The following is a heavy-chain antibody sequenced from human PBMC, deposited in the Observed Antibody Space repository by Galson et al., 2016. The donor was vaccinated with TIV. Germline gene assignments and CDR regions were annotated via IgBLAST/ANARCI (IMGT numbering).Heavy chain of an antibody. CDR1: GDTFSSYS. V-gene: IGHV1-69*06. Sequence: SVKASCKASGDTFSSYSISWVRQAPGQGLEWMGGIIPVFGTSNYAQKFQGRVTITADKSTSTAYMELTSLRSDDTAVYFCATRGQQWLAPYYYYGMDVWGQGTTVTVSS. J-gene: IGHJ6*02. CDR3: ATRGQQWLAPYYYYGMDV. D-gene: IGHD6-19*01. CDR2: IIPVFGTS.